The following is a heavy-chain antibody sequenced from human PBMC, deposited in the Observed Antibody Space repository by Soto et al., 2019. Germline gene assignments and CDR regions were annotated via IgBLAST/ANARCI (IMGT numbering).Heavy chain of an antibody. CDR3: ARDSRSGYYLEF. D-gene: IGHD3-22*01. CDR2: IYHSGGT. Sequence: QLQLQESGSGLVKPSQTLSLTCAVSGDSISNGGYSWNWIRQPPGKGLEWIGYIYHSGGTDYNPSPKSRVTITVESSNNQFSLKLSSVTAADTAVYYCARDSRSGYYLEFWGQGTLVTVSS. J-gene: IGHJ4*02. CDR1: GDSISNGGYS. V-gene: IGHV4-30-2*01.